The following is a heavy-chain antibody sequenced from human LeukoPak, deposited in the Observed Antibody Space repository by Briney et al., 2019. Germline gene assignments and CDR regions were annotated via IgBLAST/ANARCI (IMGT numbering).Heavy chain of an antibody. CDR3: ARHRSRNRHGGKAFDY. V-gene: IGHV4-34*01. J-gene: IGHJ4*02. CDR2: INHSGST. CDR1: GGSFSGYY. D-gene: IGHD4-23*01. Sequence: SETLSLTCAAYGGSFSGYYWSWIRQPPGKGLEWIGEINHSGSTNYNPSLKSRVTISVDTSKNQFSLKLSSVTAADTAVYYCARHRSRNRHGGKAFDYWGQGTLVTVSS.